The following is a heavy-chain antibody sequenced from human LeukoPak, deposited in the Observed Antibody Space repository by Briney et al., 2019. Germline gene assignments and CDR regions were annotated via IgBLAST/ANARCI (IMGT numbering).Heavy chain of an antibody. V-gene: IGHV4-4*07. J-gene: IGHJ6*02. CDR2: LYTSGST. CDR3: ARRPLYYGMDV. CDR1: GGSISSYY. Sequence: SETLSLTCTVSGGSISSYYWSWIRQPAGKGLEWIGRLYTSGSTNYNPSLKSRVTMSVDTSKNQFSLKLTSMTAADTAVYYCARRPLYYGMDVWGQGTTVTVSS.